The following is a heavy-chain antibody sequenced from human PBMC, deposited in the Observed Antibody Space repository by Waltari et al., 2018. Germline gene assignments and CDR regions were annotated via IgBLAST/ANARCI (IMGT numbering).Heavy chain of an antibody. J-gene: IGHJ4*02. Sequence: QVQLQQWGAGLLKPSETLSLTCAVYGGSFSGYYWSWIRQPPGKGLEWIGEINHSGSPNYNPSLKSRVTISVDTSKNQFSLKLSSVTAADTAVYYCASRPYYDFWSGYYKDYWGQGTLVTVSS. D-gene: IGHD3-3*01. CDR1: GGSFSGYY. CDR3: ASRPYYDFWSGYYKDY. V-gene: IGHV4-34*01. CDR2: INHSGSP.